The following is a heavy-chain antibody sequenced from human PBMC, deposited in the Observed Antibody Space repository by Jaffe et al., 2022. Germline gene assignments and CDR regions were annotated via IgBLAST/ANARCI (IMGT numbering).Heavy chain of an antibody. Sequence: EEQVLESGGALVQPGGSLKLSCTPSGFTFNNFGMSWVRQAPGKGLEWVSTISASGGSTKYADSVKGRFSIFRDNSKNTLSLQMSSLRANDTAVYFCARRNRAQKTGGYYMDVWGKGTTVSVSS. J-gene: IGHJ6*03. CDR3: ARRNRAQKTGGYYMDV. CDR1: GFTFNNFG. D-gene: IGHD7-27*01. V-gene: IGHV3-23*01. CDR2: ISASGGST.